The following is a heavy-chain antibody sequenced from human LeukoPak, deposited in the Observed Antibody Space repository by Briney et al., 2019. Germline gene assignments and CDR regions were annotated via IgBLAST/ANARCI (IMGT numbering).Heavy chain of an antibody. V-gene: IGHV4-59*08. CDR3: TRHDVVAVMGHGMAV. CDR1: GASIGSYY. J-gene: IGHJ6*02. Sequence: SETLSLTCTVSGASIGSYYWSWMRQPPGKGLEWIGFISQNGIPHYTASLKSRVTISRDTSEYQVSLILSSVAAADTAVYYCTRHDVVAVMGHGMAVWGQGTTVTVSS. CDR2: ISQNGIP. D-gene: IGHD3-16*01.